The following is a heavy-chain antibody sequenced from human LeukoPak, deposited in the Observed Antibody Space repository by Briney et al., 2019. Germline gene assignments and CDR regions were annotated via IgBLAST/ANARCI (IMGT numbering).Heavy chain of an antibody. Sequence: ASVKVSCKASGGTFSSYAISWVRQAPGQGLERMGRIIPILGIANYAQKFQGRVTITADKSTSTAYMELSSLRSEDTAVYYCARDRLEAVFDYWGQGTLVTVSS. CDR3: ARDRLEAVFDY. V-gene: IGHV1-69*04. CDR2: IIPILGIA. CDR1: GGTFSSYA. D-gene: IGHD1-1*01. J-gene: IGHJ4*02.